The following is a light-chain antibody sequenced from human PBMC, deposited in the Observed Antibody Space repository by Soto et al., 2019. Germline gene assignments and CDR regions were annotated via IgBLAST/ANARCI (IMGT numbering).Light chain of an antibody. CDR2: AAS. Sequence: DLQMTQSPSSLSASVGDRVTITCRASQSISSHLNWFQKKPGKAPKILIYAASSLQSGVPSRFSGSGSGTDFTLIISSLQPEDFETYYCQQSYITPYTFGQGTNLEIK. V-gene: IGKV1-39*01. J-gene: IGKJ2*01. CDR3: QQSYITPYT. CDR1: QSISSH.